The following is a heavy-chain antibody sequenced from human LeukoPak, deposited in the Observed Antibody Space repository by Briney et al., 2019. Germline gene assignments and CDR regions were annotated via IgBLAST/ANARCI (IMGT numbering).Heavy chain of an antibody. CDR3: ARGGPKGTPTGGRGSGSYSRGAAGNNWFDP. D-gene: IGHD3-10*01. CDR1: GGSFSGYY. Sequence: SETLSLTCAVYGGSFSGYYWSWIRQPPGKGLEWIGEINHSGSTNYNPSLKSRVTISVDTSKNQFSLKLNSITAADTAGYYCARGGPKGTPTGGRGSGSYSRGAAGNNWFDPWGQGTLVTVSS. CDR2: INHSGST. J-gene: IGHJ5*02. V-gene: IGHV4-34*01.